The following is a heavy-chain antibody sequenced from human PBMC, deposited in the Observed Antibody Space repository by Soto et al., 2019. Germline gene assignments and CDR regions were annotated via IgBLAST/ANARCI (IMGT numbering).Heavy chain of an antibody. J-gene: IGHJ4*02. Sequence: LRLSCDASGFTFTTSSMHWFRQPPGPGLEWLAAIWYDGTQKYYADSVKGRFIISRDNSKKTLYLEMNSLRAEDTAVYYCARAGGTTVTGLWHFDSWGQGTPVTVSA. D-gene: IGHD4-17*01. CDR2: IWYDGTQK. CDR1: GFTFTTSS. V-gene: IGHV3-33*01. CDR3: ARAGGTTVTGLWHFDS.